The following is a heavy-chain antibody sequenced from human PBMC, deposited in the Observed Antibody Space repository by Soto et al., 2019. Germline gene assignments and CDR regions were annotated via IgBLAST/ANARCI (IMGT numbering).Heavy chain of an antibody. Sequence: GGSLRLSCAASGFTVSSYRMTWVRQAPGKGLEWVANIKEDGSEKNYVDSVKGRFTISRGNAKNSLYLQMNSLRGEDTATYYCARYLAMDVWGQGTTVTVPS. J-gene: IGHJ6*02. V-gene: IGHV3-7*03. CDR2: IKEDGSEK. CDR3: ARYLAMDV. CDR1: GFTVSSYR.